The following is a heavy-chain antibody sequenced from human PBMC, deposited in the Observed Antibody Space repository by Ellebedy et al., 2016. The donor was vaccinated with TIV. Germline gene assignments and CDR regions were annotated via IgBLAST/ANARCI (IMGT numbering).Heavy chain of an antibody. D-gene: IGHD6-13*01. J-gene: IGHJ4*02. Sequence: SETLSLTCAVYGGSFSGYYWSWIRQPPGKGLEWIGEINHSGSTNYNPSLKSRVTVSVDTSKNQFSLKLSSVTAADTAVYYCASERIAAALSNWGQGTLVTVSS. V-gene: IGHV4-34*01. CDR3: ASERIAAALSN. CDR1: GGSFSGYY. CDR2: INHSGST.